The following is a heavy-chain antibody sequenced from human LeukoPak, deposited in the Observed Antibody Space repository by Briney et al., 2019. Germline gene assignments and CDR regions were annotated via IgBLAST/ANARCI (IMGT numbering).Heavy chain of an antibody. D-gene: IGHD2-15*01. CDR3: AKRYCSGGSCYSFDY. CDR1: GFTFSSYA. J-gene: IGHJ4*02. CDR2: ISGSGSSA. V-gene: IGHV3-23*01. Sequence: GGSLRLSCAASGFTFSSYALTWVRQAPGKGREWVSIISGSGSSAYYTDSVQGRFTISRDNSKSTLYLQMDSLGAEDTAVYYCAKRYCSGGSCYSFDYWGQGTLVTVSS.